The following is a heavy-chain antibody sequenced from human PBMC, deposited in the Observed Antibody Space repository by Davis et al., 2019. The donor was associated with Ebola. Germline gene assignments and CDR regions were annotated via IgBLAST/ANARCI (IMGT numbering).Heavy chain of an antibody. CDR3: ARDGVYSSGWYSGYWYFDL. CDR1: GFTFSSYA. Sequence: GESLKISCAASGFTFSSYAMHWVRQATGKGLEWVSAIGTAGDTYYPGSVKGRFTISRENAKNSLYLQMNSLRAGDTAVYYCARDGVYSSGWYSGYWYFDLWGRGTLVTVSS. CDR2: IGTAGDT. V-gene: IGHV3-13*01. D-gene: IGHD6-19*01. J-gene: IGHJ2*01.